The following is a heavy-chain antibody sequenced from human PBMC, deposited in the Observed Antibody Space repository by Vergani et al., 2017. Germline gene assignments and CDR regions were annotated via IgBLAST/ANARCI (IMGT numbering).Heavy chain of an antibody. CDR1: GITFKNAW. CDR2: IRSKNDGGTA. Sequence: EVQVVESGGGLIKPGGSLRLSCVVSGITFKNAWINWVRQAPGKGLEWIGRIRSKNDGGTADYAAPLKGRFTISRDDSKDSASLLVDNLKTEDTAVYFCYTNYHDYWVRGTLVTVSS. D-gene: IGHD1-26*01. J-gene: IGHJ4*02. CDR3: YTNYHDY. V-gene: IGHV3-15*01.